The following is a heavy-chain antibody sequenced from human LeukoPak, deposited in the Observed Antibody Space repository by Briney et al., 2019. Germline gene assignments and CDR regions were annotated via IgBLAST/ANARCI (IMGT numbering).Heavy chain of an antibody. CDR1: GFTFSSSA. V-gene: IGHV3-23*01. D-gene: IGHD3-10*01. Sequence: GGSLRLSCAASGFTFSSSAMSWVRQAPGKGLEWVSAISGSGGVTYYRDSVKGRFTVSRDNSKNTLYLQMNSLRAEDTALYYCAKSGSGTSRAFDVWGQGTMVTVSS. CDR3: AKSGSGTSRAFDV. J-gene: IGHJ3*01. CDR2: ISGSGGVT.